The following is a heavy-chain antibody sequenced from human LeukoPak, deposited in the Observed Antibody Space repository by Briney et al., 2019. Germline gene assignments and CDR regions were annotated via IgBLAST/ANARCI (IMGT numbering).Heavy chain of an antibody. CDR3: ARSWFGEGFSFDY. CDR1: GGSISSYY. V-gene: IGHV4-59*08. CDR2: IYYSGST. D-gene: IGHD3-10*01. J-gene: IGHJ4*02. Sequence: SETLSLTCTVSGGSISSYYWSWIRQPPGKGLEWIGYIYYSGSTNYDPSLKSRVTISVDTSKNQFSLKLSSVTAADTAVYYCARSWFGEGFSFDYWGQGTLVTVSS.